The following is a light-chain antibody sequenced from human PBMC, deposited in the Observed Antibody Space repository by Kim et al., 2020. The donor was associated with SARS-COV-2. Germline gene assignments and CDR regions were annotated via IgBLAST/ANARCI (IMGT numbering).Light chain of an antibody. Sequence: SVALGQTARIPCGGNNIGSKNVYWYQQKPGQAPVMVIYRNRNRPSGIPERFSGSNSGNTATLTISRAKAGDEADYYCQVWDNSTWVFGGGTQRTVL. V-gene: IGLV3-9*01. J-gene: IGLJ2*01. CDR2: RNR. CDR3: QVWDNSTWV. CDR1: NIGSKN.